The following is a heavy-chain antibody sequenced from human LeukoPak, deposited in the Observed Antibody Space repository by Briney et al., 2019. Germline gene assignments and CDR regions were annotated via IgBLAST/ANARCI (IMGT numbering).Heavy chain of an antibody. D-gene: IGHD1-7*01. V-gene: IGHV1-2*02. Sequence: GASVKVPCKASGYTFTGYYMHWVRQAPGQGLEWMGWINPNSGGTNYAQKFQGRVTMTRDTSISTAYMELSRLGSDDTAVYYCARGYNWNYYFDYWGQGTLVTVSS. CDR1: GYTFTGYY. J-gene: IGHJ4*02. CDR3: ARGYNWNYYFDY. CDR2: INPNSGGT.